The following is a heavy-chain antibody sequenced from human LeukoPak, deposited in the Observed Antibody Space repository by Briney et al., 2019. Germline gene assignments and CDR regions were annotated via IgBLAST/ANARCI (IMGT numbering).Heavy chain of an antibody. D-gene: IGHD2-2*02. Sequence: GGSLRLSCAASGFTFDDYAMHWVRHAPGKGLEWVSLISWDGGSTYYEDSVKGRFTISRDNSKNSLYLQMNSLRAEDTALYYCAKAVGYCSSTSCYTSDYWGQGTLVTVSS. V-gene: IGHV3-43D*03. CDR2: ISWDGGST. CDR3: AKAVGYCSSTSCYTSDY. CDR1: GFTFDDYA. J-gene: IGHJ4*02.